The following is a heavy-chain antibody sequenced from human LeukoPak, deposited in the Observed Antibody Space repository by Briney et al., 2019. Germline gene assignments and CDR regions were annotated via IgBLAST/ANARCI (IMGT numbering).Heavy chain of an antibody. CDR1: GFSFTSYW. D-gene: IGHD1-7*01. Sequence: GESLKISCKDFGFSFTSYWVGWVRQKPGKGLEWMGLIFPVDSETRYNPSFQGPVTISADTSINTPYLQWSSLKASDTAMYYCARHELELRHDGFDLWGQGTMVTVSA. CDR2: IFPVDSET. CDR3: ARHELELRHDGFDL. J-gene: IGHJ3*01. V-gene: IGHV5-51*01.